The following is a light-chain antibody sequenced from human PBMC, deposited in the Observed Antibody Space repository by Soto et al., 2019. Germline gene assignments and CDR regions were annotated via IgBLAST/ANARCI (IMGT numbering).Light chain of an antibody. Sequence: EIVLTQSPGTLSLSPGERATLSCRASQSIARSYIVWYQQKPGQAPRLLIYGATNRATGIPDRFSGSGSGTDFALTISRLEPEDVAVYYCQHCALTSFPFGPGTKVDIK. CDR2: GAT. V-gene: IGKV3-20*01. CDR3: QHCALTSFP. CDR1: QSIARSY. J-gene: IGKJ3*01.